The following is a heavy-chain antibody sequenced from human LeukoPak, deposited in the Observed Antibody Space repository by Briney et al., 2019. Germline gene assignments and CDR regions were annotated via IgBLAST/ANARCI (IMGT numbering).Heavy chain of an antibody. D-gene: IGHD1-26*01. V-gene: IGHV3-48*01. CDR2: ISSSSDTI. CDR3: AKAWSGSYLFDY. CDR1: GFTFRTYS. J-gene: IGHJ4*02. Sequence: GGSLRLSCAASGFTFRTYSMNWVRQAPGKGLEWVSYISSSSDTIYYADSVKGRFTISRDNAKRSLYLQMNSLRAEDTAVYYCAKAWSGSYLFDYWGQGTLVTVSS.